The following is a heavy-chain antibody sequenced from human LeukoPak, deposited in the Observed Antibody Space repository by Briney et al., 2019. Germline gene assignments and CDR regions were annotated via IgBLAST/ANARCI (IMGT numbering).Heavy chain of an antibody. J-gene: IGHJ4*02. CDR1: GFTFSSYA. D-gene: IGHD2-2*01. CDR2: ISYDGSNK. CDR3: ARQYCSSTSCYDYFDY. Sequence: PGGSLRLFCAASGFTFSSYAMHWVRQAPGKGLEWVAVISYDGSNKYYADSVKGRFTISRDNSKNTLYLQMNSLRAEDTAVYYCARQYCSSTSCYDYFDYWGQGTLVTVSS. V-gene: IGHV3-30-3*01.